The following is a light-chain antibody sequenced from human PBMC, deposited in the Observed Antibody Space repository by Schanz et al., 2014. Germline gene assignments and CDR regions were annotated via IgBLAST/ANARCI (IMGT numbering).Light chain of an antibody. J-gene: IGLJ2*01. V-gene: IGLV2-14*03. CDR1: SSDVGGYNY. Sequence: QSALTQPASVSGSPGQSITISCTGTSSDVGGYNYVSWYQQYPGKAPKLMIYDVSNRPSGVSNRFSGSKSGNTASLTVSGLQAEDEADYYCFSYAGSNNLAFGGGTKLTVL. CDR2: DVS. CDR3: FSYAGSNNLA.